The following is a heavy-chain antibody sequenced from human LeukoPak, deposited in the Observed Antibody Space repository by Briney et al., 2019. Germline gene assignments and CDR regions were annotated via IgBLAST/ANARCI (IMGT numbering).Heavy chain of an antibody. D-gene: IGHD3-22*01. CDR2: MNPNSGNT. V-gene: IGHV1-8*01. CDR1: GYTFTSYD. J-gene: IGHJ4*02. Sequence: VASVKVSCKASGYTFTSYDINWVRQATGQGLEWMGWMNPNSGNTGYAQKFQGRVTMTRNTSISTAYMELSSLRSEDTAVYYCARGTYYYDSSGLNGFAYYFDYWGQGTLVTVSS. CDR3: ARGTYYYDSSGLNGFAYYFDY.